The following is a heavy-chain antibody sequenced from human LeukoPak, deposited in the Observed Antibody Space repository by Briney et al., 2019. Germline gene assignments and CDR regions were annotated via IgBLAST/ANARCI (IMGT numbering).Heavy chain of an antibody. J-gene: IGHJ4*02. CDR3: ASRGHVGSGTYSPYDY. CDR1: GFTFSSYA. V-gene: IGHV3-30*04. D-gene: IGHD3-10*01. Sequence: GRSLRLSCAASGFTFSSYAMHWVRQAPGKGLKWVAVTSFDGSDNYYADSVKGRFTISRDNSRDTVYLQMTSLRAEDTAVYYCASRGHVGSGTYSPYDYWGQGTLVTVSS. CDR2: TSFDGSDN.